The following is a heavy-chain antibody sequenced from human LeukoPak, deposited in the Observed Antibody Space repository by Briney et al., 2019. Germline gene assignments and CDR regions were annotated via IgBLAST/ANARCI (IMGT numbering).Heavy chain of an antibody. CDR3: ARTSYYSGSGAYYYFDY. D-gene: IGHD3-10*01. Sequence: SGPTLVNPTQTLTLTRTFSGFSLSSGGMRVSWIRQPPGKALEWLARIDWDDDKFYSTSLKTRLTISKDTSKNQVVLTMANMDPVDTATYYCARTSYYSGSGAYYYFDYWGQGILVTVSS. J-gene: IGHJ4*02. CDR1: GFSLSSGGMR. V-gene: IGHV2-70*04. CDR2: IDWDDDK.